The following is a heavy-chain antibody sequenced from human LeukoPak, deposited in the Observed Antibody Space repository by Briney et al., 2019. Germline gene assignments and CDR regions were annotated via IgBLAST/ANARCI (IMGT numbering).Heavy chain of an antibody. V-gene: IGHV3-66*01. CDR1: GFTVSSNY. CDR2: IYSGGST. Sequence: GGSLRLSCAASGFTVSSNYMSWVRQAPGKGLEWVSVIYSGGSTYYADSVKGRFTISRDNSKNTLYLQMNSLRAEDTAVYYCAKAISAYGDYNYFDYWGQGTLVTVSS. J-gene: IGHJ4*02. CDR3: AKAISAYGDYNYFDY. D-gene: IGHD4-17*01.